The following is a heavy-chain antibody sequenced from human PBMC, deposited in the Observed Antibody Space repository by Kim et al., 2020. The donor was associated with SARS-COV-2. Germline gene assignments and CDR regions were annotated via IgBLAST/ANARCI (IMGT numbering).Heavy chain of an antibody. Sequence: GGSLRLSCAASGFTFSSYGMHWVRQAPGKGLEWVAVISYDGSNKYYADSVKGRFTISRDNSKNTLYLQMNSLRAEDTAVYYCAKGIIYGMDVWGQGTTVT. CDR3: AKGIIYGMDV. J-gene: IGHJ6*02. CDR1: GFTFSSYG. V-gene: IGHV3-30*18. CDR2: ISYDGSNK.